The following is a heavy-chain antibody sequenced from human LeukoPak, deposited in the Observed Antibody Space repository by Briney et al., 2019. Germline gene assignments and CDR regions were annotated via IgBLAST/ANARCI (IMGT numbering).Heavy chain of an antibody. J-gene: IGHJ4*02. Sequence: GGPLRLPCAASGFTFSSYPMHWVRQAPGKGLEYVSAISSSGGSTYYANSVKGRFTISRDNSKNTLYLQMGSLRAEDMAVYYCARTYCSSTSCLVDYWGQGTLVTVSS. CDR2: ISSSGGST. CDR1: GFTFSSYP. V-gene: IGHV3-64*01. D-gene: IGHD2-2*01. CDR3: ARTYCSSTSCLVDY.